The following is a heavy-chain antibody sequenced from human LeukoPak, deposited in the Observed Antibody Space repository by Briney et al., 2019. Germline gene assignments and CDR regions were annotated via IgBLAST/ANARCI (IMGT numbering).Heavy chain of an antibody. CDR1: GFTFSSYA. Sequence: GGSLRLSCAASGFTFSSYAMSWVRQAPGKGLEWVSAISGSGGSTYYADSVKGRFPISRDNAKNSLYLQMNSLRAEDTAVYYCARVIAAAGDAFDIWGQGTMVTVSS. CDR2: ISGSGGST. J-gene: IGHJ3*02. D-gene: IGHD6-13*01. CDR3: ARVIAAAGDAFDI. V-gene: IGHV3-23*01.